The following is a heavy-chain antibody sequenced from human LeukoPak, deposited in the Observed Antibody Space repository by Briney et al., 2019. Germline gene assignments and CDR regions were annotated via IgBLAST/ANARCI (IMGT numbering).Heavy chain of an antibody. J-gene: IGHJ6*02. V-gene: IGHV3-23*01. CDR2: ISGSGGST. Sequence: GGSLRLSCAASGFTFSSYAMSWVRQAPGKGLEWVSAISGSGGSTYYADSVKGRFTISRDNSKNTLYLQMNSLRAEDTAVYYCAKDGPYSSGWRQVYYYYGMDVWGQGTTVTVSS. CDR3: AKDGPYSSGWRQVYYYYGMDV. D-gene: IGHD6-19*01. CDR1: GFTFSSYA.